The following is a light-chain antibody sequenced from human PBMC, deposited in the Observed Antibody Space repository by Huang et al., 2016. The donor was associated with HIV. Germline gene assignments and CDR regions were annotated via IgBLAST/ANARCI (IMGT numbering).Light chain of an antibody. Sequence: EIVMTQSPATLSVSPGERATLSCRASQSVSSNLGWYQQKPGQAPRLLIYGASTRATGIPVRFSGSGSGTEFTLTISSLQSEDFAVYYCQQYKNWPFFGGGTKVEIK. J-gene: IGKJ4*01. V-gene: IGKV3-15*01. CDR3: QQYKNWPF. CDR2: GAS. CDR1: QSVSSN.